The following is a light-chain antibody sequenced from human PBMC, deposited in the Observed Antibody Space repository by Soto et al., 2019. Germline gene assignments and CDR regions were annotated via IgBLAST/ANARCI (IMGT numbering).Light chain of an antibody. Sequence: EIVMTQSPATLSVSPGEGATLSCRASQSVSSNLAWYQQKPGQAPRLLIYGASTRATGIPARFSGSGSGTDFTLTISSLEPEDFAVYYCQQRSNWPPITFGQGTRLEI. CDR2: GAS. CDR1: QSVSSN. J-gene: IGKJ5*01. CDR3: QQRSNWPPIT. V-gene: IGKV3-11*01.